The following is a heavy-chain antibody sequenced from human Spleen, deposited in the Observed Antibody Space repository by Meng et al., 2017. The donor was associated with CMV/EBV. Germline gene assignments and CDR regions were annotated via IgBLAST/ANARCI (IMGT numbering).Heavy chain of an antibody. Sequence: GESLKISCAASGITFSSYAMSWVRQARGKGLEWVSAISGSGGSTYYADSVKGRFTISRDNSKNTLYLQMNSLRAEDTAVYYCAKDRDPLLLWFGESIDYWGQGTLVTVSS. V-gene: IGHV3-23*01. CDR1: GITFSSYA. CDR3: AKDRDPLLLWFGESIDY. J-gene: IGHJ4*02. CDR2: ISGSGGST. D-gene: IGHD3-10*01.